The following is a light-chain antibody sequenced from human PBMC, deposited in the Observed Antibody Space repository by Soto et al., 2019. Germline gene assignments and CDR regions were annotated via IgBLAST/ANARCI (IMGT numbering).Light chain of an antibody. CDR2: DAS. Sequence: IQMTQSPSSLSASVGDRVTITCQASRDIDNYVNWYQHKTGQAPKLLIYDASSLELGVPSRFSGSGSGTNFTFIISSLQPEDFATYYCQQYDNLPFTFGPGTNVDFK. V-gene: IGKV1-33*01. CDR3: QQYDNLPFT. J-gene: IGKJ3*01. CDR1: RDIDNY.